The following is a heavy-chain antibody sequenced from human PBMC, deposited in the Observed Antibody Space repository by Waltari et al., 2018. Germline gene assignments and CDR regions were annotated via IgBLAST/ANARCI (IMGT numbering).Heavy chain of an antibody. D-gene: IGHD3-10*01. CDR1: GYTFTGYY. Sequence: QVQLVQSGAEVKKPGASVKVSCKASGYTFTGYYMHWVRQAPGQGLEWMVWINPNRGGTNYAQKFQGRVTMTRDTAISTAYMELSRLRSDDTAVYYCARDRPWFGESACRFDPWGQGTLVTVSS. J-gene: IGHJ5*02. CDR2: INPNRGGT. V-gene: IGHV1-2*02. CDR3: ARDRPWFGESACRFDP.